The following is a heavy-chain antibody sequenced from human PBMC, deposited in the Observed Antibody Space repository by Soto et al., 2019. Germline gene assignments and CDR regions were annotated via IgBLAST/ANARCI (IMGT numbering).Heavy chain of an antibody. CDR1: GGSLSSGGYY. V-gene: IGHV4-31*03. CDR2: IYYSGST. D-gene: IGHD3-10*01. Sequence: PSETLSLTCTVSGGSLSSGGYYWSWISQHPGKGLEWIGYIYYSGSTYYNPSLKSRVTISVDTSKNQFSLKLSSVTAADTAVYYCARDRRFPMVRGVITNNWFDPWGQGTLVTVSS. CDR3: ARDRRFPMVRGVITNNWFDP. J-gene: IGHJ5*02.